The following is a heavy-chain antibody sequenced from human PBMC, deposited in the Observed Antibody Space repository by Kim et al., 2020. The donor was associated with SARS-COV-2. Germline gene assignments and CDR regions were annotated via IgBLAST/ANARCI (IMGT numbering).Heavy chain of an antibody. Sequence: GGSLRLSCAASGFTFSSYAMHWVRQAPGKGLEWVAVISYDGSNKYYADSVKGRFTISRDNSKNTLYLQMNSLRAEDTAVYYCARACVEDAFDIWGQGTMVTVSS. CDR3: ARACVEDAFDI. V-gene: IGHV3-30*04. CDR2: ISYDGSNK. J-gene: IGHJ3*02. CDR1: GFTFSSYA.